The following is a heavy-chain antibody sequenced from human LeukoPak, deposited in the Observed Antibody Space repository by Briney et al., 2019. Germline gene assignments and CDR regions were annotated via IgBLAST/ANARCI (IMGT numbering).Heavy chain of an antibody. D-gene: IGHD3-3*01. V-gene: IGHV1-69*02. CDR3: ARGGGDYDFWSGYPRDY. J-gene: IGHJ4*02. CDR2: IIPILGIA. CDR1: GSTFSSYT. Sequence: SVKVSCKASGSTFSSYTISWVRQAPGQGLEWMGRIIPILGIANYAQKFQGRVTITADKSTSTAYMELSSLRSEDTAVYYCARGGGDYDFWSGYPRDYWGQGTLVTVSS.